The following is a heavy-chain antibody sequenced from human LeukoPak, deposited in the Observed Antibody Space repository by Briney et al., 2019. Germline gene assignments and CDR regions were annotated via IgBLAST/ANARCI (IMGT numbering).Heavy chain of an antibody. V-gene: IGHV4-39*01. CDR2: IYYSGST. D-gene: IGHD3-16*02. CDR1: GGSISSSSYY. CDR3: ARHPLTAYDYVWGSYRYRPGTAFDI. Sequence: SETLSLTCTVSGGSISSSSYYWGWIRQPPGKGLEWIGSIYYSGSTYYNPSLKSRVTISVDTSKNQFSLKLSSVTAADTAVYYCARHPLTAYDYVWGSYRYRPGTAFDIWGQGTMVTVSS. J-gene: IGHJ3*02.